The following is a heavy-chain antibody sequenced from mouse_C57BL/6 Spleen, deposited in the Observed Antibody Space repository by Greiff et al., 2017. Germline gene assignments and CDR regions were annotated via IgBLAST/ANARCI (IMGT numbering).Heavy chain of an antibody. CDR1: GYTFTCYW. Sequence: QVQLKQPGAELVKPGASVKMSCKASGYTFTCYWITWVRQRPGQGLEWIGDIYPGSGSTNYNEKFKSKATLTVDTSSSTAYMQLSSLTSEDSAVYCCAANWDLAMDYWGQGTSVTVSS. J-gene: IGHJ4*01. V-gene: IGHV1-55*01. CDR3: AANWDLAMDY. D-gene: IGHD4-1*01. CDR2: IYPGSGST.